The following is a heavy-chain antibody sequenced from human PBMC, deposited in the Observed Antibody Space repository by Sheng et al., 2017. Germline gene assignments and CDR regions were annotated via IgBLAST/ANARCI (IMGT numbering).Heavy chain of an antibody. Sequence: QVQLVQSGAEVKKPGASVKVSCKSSGYTFTGYYVHWVRQAPGQGLEWMGWINPNRGDTNYSQKFQGRVTMTRDTSITTAFMELSSLRSDDTAVYYCARVKGIAASDLFDYWGQGTLVTVSS. V-gene: IGHV1-2*02. CDR1: GYTFTGYY. D-gene: IGHD6-13*01. CDR3: ARVKGIAASDLFDY. J-gene: IGHJ4*02. CDR2: INPNRGDT.